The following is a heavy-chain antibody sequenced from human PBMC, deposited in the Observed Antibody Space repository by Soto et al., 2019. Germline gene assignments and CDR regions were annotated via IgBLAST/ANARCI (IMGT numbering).Heavy chain of an antibody. CDR2: ISPSGKFI. Sequence: LRLSCTVSGFTFSNYEMTWVRQAPGKGLEWVSYISPSGKFIYYADSVKGRFTISRDNAKNSLYLHMNSLRAEDTAFYYCASPVLTGYHYYFAYWGQGTLVTVSS. V-gene: IGHV3-48*03. J-gene: IGHJ4*02. D-gene: IGHD3-9*01. CDR3: ASPVLTGYHYYFAY. CDR1: GFTFSNYE.